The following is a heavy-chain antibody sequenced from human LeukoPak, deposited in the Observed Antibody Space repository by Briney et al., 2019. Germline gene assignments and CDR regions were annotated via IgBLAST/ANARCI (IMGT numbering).Heavy chain of an antibody. D-gene: IGHD1-26*01. J-gene: IGHJ2*01. CDR1: GYTFTSYG. V-gene: IGHV1-18*01. CDR3: ARVWELLRVNWYFDL. CDR2: ISAYNGNT. Sequence: ASVTVSCTASGYTFTSYGISWVRQAPGQGLEWMGWISAYNGNTNYAQKLQGRVTMTTDTSTSTAYMELRSLRSDDTAVYYCARVWELLRVNWYFDLWGRGTLVTVSS.